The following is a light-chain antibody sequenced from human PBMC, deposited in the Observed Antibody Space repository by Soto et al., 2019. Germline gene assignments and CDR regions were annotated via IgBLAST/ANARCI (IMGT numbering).Light chain of an antibody. CDR1: QAISNF. CDR2: EAS. Sequence: DIQMTQSPSSLSASVGDRVTITCRASQAISNFVAWYQQKPGKSPTLLISEASTLQSGVPSRFSGRGSGTDFTLTISSLQPEDFATYFCQNLNGAPYGFGQGTKLAVK. V-gene: IGKV1-27*01. J-gene: IGKJ2*03. CDR3: QNLNGAPYG.